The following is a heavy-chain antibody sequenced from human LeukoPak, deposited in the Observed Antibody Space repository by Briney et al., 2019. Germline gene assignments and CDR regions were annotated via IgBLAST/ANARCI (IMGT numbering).Heavy chain of an antibody. J-gene: IGHJ4*02. CDR2: ISRSSSPI. Sequence: GGSLRLSCAASGFTFSSYSMNWVRQAPGKGLEWVSYISRSSSPIYYADSVRGRFTISRDNSQSTLYLQMNSLRAEDTAVYYCARARNNYDSSGYSALDYWGQGTLVTVSS. CDR3: ARARNNYDSSGYSALDY. CDR1: GFTFSSYS. V-gene: IGHV3-48*01. D-gene: IGHD3-22*01.